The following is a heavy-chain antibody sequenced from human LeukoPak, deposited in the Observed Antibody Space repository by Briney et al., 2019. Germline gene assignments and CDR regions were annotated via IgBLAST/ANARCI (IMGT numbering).Heavy chain of an antibody. V-gene: IGHV3-23*01. J-gene: IGHJ4*02. CDR2: ISGSGGST. D-gene: IGHD6-19*01. CDR3: ARFFPAYSSGSYFDY. CDR1: GFTFSSYA. Sequence: GGSLRLSCAASGFTFSSYAMSWVRQAPGKGLEWVSAISGSGGSTYYADSVKGRFTISRDNSKNTLYLQMNSLRAEDRAVYYCARFFPAYSSGSYFDYWGQGTLVTVSS.